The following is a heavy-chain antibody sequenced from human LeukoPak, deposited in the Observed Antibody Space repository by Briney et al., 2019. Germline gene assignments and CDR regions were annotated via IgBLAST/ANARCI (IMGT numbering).Heavy chain of an antibody. V-gene: IGHV3-30*04. CDR2: ISYDGSDN. Sequence: GGSLRLSCAASGFTFSSYAMHWVRQAPGKGLEWEAVISYDGSDNDYADSVKGRFTVSRDNSKNTLYLQMNSLRTADTGVFYCGRESYSSLDYWGQGTLVTVSS. CDR3: GRESYSSLDY. J-gene: IGHJ4*02. CDR1: GFTFSSYA. D-gene: IGHD6-19*01.